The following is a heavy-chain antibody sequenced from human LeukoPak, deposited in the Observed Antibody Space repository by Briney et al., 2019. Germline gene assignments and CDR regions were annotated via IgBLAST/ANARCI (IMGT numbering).Heavy chain of an antibody. CDR1: GFTFSSYG. CDR3: ARGYGRILTGYYDY. Sequence: PGGSLRLSCAASGFTFSSYGMHWVRQAPGKGLEWVANIKQDGSEKYYVDSVKGRFTISRDNAKNSLYLQMNSLRAEDTAVYYCARGYGRILTGYYDYWGQGTLVTVYS. V-gene: IGHV3-7*01. CDR2: IKQDGSEK. J-gene: IGHJ4*02. D-gene: IGHD3-9*01.